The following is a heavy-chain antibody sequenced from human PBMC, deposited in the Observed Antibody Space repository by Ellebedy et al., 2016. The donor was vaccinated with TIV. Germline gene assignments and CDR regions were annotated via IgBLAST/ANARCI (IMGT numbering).Heavy chain of an antibody. Sequence: LRLXCAVSGGSISSGGFSWSWIRQPPGKGLEWIGYIYHSGSTSYNPSLKRRVTISVDRSENQFSLKLSSVTAADTAVYFCARTDLRYGMDVWGQGTSVTVS. V-gene: IGHV4-30-2*01. CDR1: GGSISSGGFS. J-gene: IGHJ6*02. CDR2: IYHSGST. CDR3: ARTDLRYGMDV. D-gene: IGHD3/OR15-3a*01.